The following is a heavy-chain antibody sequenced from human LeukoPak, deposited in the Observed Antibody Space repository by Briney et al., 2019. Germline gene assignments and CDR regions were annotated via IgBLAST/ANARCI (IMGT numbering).Heavy chain of an antibody. D-gene: IGHD2-21*01. CDR1: GHLHRLLYT. V-gene: IGHV4-4*07. J-gene: IGHJ2*01. CDR3: AIFARGGAEWYFHL. Sequence: SQTLSLLRAFSGHLHRLLYTRWAPRPAGKGLEWIGRIYTTGSTNYNPSLKSRVSLSVDNSKNQFSLRLTSVTAADPAVYYCAIFARGGAEWYFHLGGRGTLVSVSS. CDR2: IYTTGST.